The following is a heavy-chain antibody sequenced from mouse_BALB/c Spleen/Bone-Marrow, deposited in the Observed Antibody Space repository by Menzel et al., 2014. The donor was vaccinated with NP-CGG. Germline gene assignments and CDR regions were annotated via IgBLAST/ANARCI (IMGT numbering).Heavy chain of an antibody. V-gene: IGHV1-39*01. D-gene: IGHD3-3*01. Sequence: EIQLQQPGPELAKPGASVKISCEASGYSFTGYSLNWVKLSNGKSLEWIGKIDPYYGDTGYNQKFKDKATLTVDKSSTTAYMHLNSLTTEGSAVYSRARGGSDVGTCAYSGLGTLVPVSA. CDR2: IDPYYGDT. CDR3: ARGGSDVGTCAY. CDR1: GYSFTGYS. J-gene: IGHJ3*01.